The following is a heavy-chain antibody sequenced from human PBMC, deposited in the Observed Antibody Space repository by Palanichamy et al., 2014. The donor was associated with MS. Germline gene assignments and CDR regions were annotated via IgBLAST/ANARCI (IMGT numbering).Heavy chain of an antibody. CDR1: GFTFTKYW. CDR2: INSGGSTT. D-gene: IGHD3-3*01. Sequence: EVQLVESGGNLVQPGGSLRLSCAASGFTFTKYWMHWVRQAPGQGLVWVSRINSGGSTTTYADSVKGRFTVPRDNAKNTLYLQMNSLRAEDTAVYYCARDPLKDYDIWSGHGMDVWGQGTTVAVSS. V-gene: IGHV3-74*01. CDR3: ARDPLKDYDIWSGHGMDV. J-gene: IGHJ6*02.